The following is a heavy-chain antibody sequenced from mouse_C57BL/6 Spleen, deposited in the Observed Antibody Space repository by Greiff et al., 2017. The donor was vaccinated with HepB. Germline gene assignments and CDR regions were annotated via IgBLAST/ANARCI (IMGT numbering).Heavy chain of an antibody. CDR3: ARGYYGTYFDY. D-gene: IGHD1-1*01. V-gene: IGHV1-82*01. CDR1: GYAFSSSW. J-gene: IGHJ2*01. Sequence: VQLQQSGPELVKPGASVKISCKASGYAFSSSWMNWVKQRPGKGLEWIGRIYPGDGDTNYNGKFKGKATLTADKSSSTAYMQLSSLTSEDSAVYFCARGYYGTYFDYWGQGTTLTVSS. CDR2: IYPGDGDT.